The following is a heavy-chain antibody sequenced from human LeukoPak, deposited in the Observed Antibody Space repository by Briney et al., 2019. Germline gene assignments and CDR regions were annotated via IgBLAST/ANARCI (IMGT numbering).Heavy chain of an antibody. D-gene: IGHD3-3*01. J-gene: IGHJ6*03. CDR3: ARDPLRFLLANYYYYMDV. CDR2: IWYDGSNK. CDR1: GFTFSSYG. Sequence: PGGSLRLSCAASGFTFSSYGMHWVRQAPGKGLEWMAVIWYDGSNKYYADSVKGRFTISRDNCKNTLYLQMNSLRAEDTAVYYCARDPLRFLLANYYYYMDVWGKGTTVTVSS. V-gene: IGHV3-33*01.